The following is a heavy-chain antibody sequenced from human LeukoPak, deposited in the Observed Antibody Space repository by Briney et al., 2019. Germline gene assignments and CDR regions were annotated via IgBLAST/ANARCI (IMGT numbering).Heavy chain of an antibody. J-gene: IGHJ4*02. Sequence: GESLKISCKGSGYSFTSYWIGWVRQMPGKGLEWMGIIYPGDSDTRYSPSFQGHVTISADKSISTAYLQRTSLKASDSAIYYCARGGADYDFDYWGQGTLVTVSS. D-gene: IGHD4-17*01. CDR3: ARGGADYDFDY. CDR1: GYSFTSYW. V-gene: IGHV5-51*01. CDR2: IYPGDSDT.